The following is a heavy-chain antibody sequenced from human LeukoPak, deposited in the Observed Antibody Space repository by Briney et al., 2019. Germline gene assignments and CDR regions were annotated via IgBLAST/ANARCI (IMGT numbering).Heavy chain of an antibody. CDR2: IYYSGST. D-gene: IGHD4-17*01. V-gene: IGHV4-61*01. Sequence: SETLSLTCTVSGGSVSSGSYYWSWIRQPPGKGLEWIGYIYYSGSTNYNPSLKSRVTISVDTSKNQFSLKLSSVTAADTAAYYCARDRTYGDYVVESYYGMDVWGQGTTVTVSS. CDR1: GGSVSSGSYY. CDR3: ARDRTYGDYVVESYYGMDV. J-gene: IGHJ6*02.